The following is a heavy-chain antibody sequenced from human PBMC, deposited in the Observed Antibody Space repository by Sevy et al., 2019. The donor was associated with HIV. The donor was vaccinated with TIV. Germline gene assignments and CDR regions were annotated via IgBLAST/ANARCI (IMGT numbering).Heavy chain of an antibody. D-gene: IGHD3-16*02. CDR1: GFTFSSYG. CDR3: AKGGASDYIWGSYRPSWFDP. Sequence: GGSLRLSCAASGFTFSSYGMHWVRQAPGKGLEWVAFIRYDGSNKYYADSVKGRFTISRDNSKNTLYLQMNSLRAEDTAVYYCAKGGASDYIWGSYRPSWFDPWGQGTLVTVSS. J-gene: IGHJ5*02. CDR2: IRYDGSNK. V-gene: IGHV3-30*02.